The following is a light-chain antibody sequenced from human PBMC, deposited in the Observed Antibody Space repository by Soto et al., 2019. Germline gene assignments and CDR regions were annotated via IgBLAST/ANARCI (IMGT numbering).Light chain of an antibody. CDR1: QSVSSGF. Sequence: ELVLTQSPGTLSLSPGERATLSCRASQSVSSGFLAWYQQKPGQAPRLLIYGASNRATGIPDRLSGSGSGTDFTLTINRLEPEDFAMYYCQQYGGSPPCPFAQGTKVEIK. CDR3: QQYGGSPPCP. J-gene: IGKJ2*02. V-gene: IGKV3-20*01. CDR2: GAS.